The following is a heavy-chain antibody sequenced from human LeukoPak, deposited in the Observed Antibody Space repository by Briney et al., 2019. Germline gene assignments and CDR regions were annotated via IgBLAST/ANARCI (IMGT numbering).Heavy chain of an antibody. Sequence: GGSLRLSCAASGFTFSSYGMHWVRQAPGKGLEWVGRIKSKTDGGTTDYAAPVKGRFTISRDDSKNTLYLQMNSLKTEDTAVYYCTTEGGSYYNVVYWGQGTLVTVSS. CDR2: IKSKTDGGTT. V-gene: IGHV3-15*01. CDR1: GFTFSSYG. J-gene: IGHJ4*02. CDR3: TTEGGSYYNVVY. D-gene: IGHD3-10*01.